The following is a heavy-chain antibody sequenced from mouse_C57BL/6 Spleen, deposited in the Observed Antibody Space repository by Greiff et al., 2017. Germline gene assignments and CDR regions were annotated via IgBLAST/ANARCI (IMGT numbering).Heavy chain of an antibody. CDR3: ARWGYDGGYYGMDY. CDR1: GYTFTSYW. Sequence: QVQLQQPGAELVKPGASVKLSCKASGYTFTSYWMHWVKQRPGRGLEWIGRIEPNSGGTKYNEKFKSKATLTVDKSSSTAYMQLSSLTSEDSAVYYGARWGYDGGYYGMDYWGQGTSVTVSA. J-gene: IGHJ4*01. V-gene: IGHV1-72*01. CDR2: IEPNSGGT. D-gene: IGHD2-2*01.